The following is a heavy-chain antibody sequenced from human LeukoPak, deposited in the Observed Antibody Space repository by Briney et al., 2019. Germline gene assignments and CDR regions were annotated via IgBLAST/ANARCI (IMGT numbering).Heavy chain of an antibody. Sequence: ASVKVSCKASGYTFTSYAMHWVRQAPGQRLEWMGWINAGNGNTKYSQKFQGRVTITRDTSASTAYMELSSLRSEDTAVYYCASSYCSGGSCYFWFDPWGQGTLVTVS. CDR3: ASSYCSGGSCYFWFDP. V-gene: IGHV1-3*01. CDR1: GYTFTSYA. D-gene: IGHD2-15*01. J-gene: IGHJ5*02. CDR2: INAGNGNT.